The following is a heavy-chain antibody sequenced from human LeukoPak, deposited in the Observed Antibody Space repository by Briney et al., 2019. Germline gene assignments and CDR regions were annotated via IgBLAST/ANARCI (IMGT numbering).Heavy chain of an antibody. CDR1: GYTFTSYD. D-gene: IGHD4-23*01. V-gene: IGHV1-8*01. Sequence: ASVKVSCKASGYTFTSYDINWVRQATGQGLEWMGWMNPNSGNTGYAQKFQGRVTMTRNTSISTAYMELSSLRSEDTAVYYCARDTEVENDYYYYYMDVWGKGTTVTVSS. CDR2: MNPNSGNT. J-gene: IGHJ6*03. CDR3: ARDTEVENDYYYYYMDV.